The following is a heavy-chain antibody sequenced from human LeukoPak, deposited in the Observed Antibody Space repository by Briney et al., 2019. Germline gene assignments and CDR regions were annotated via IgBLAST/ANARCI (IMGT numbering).Heavy chain of an antibody. CDR2: INNSGST. CDR1: GGSFSGYY. CDR3: ARRCSGGSCYSRRGYSYGLFDY. D-gene: IGHD2-15*01. V-gene: IGHV4-34*01. Sequence: SETLSLTCAVYGGSFSGYYWSWIRQPPGKGLEWIGEINNSGSTNYNPSLKSRVTISVETSKNHFPLKLRSVTAADTAVYYCARRCSGGSCYSRRGYSYGLFDYWGQGTLVTVSS. J-gene: IGHJ4*02.